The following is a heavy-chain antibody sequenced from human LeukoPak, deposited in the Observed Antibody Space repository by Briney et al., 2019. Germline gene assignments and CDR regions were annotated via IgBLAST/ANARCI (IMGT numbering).Heavy chain of an antibody. J-gene: IGHJ4*02. V-gene: IGHV1-69*05. D-gene: IGHD3-22*01. CDR2: IIPIFGTA. CDR3: ARDWRWDYYDSSGYYPSFDY. Sequence: SVKVSCKASGGTFSSYAISWVRQAPGQGLEWMGRIIPIFGTANYAQKFQGRVTITTDESTSTAYMELSSLRSDDTAVYYCARDWRWDYYDSSGYYPSFDYWGQGTLVTVSS. CDR1: GGTFSSYA.